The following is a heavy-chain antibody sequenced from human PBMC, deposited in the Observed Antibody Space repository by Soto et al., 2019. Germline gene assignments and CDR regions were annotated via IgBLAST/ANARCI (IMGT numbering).Heavy chain of an antibody. J-gene: IGHJ4*02. CDR2: ISYSGGTT. Sequence: PGGSLRLSCAASGFTFSSYAMSWVRQAPGKGLEWVSSISYSGGTTYYADSVQGRFTISRDNSKNTFYLQINSLRAEDTAVYYCAKDRTGWFTWGFDSWGQGTLVTVSS. D-gene: IGHD6-19*01. CDR1: GFTFSSYA. V-gene: IGHV3-23*01. CDR3: AKDRTGWFTWGFDS.